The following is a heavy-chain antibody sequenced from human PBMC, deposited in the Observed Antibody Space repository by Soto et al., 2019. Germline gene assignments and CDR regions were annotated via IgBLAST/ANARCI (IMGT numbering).Heavy chain of an antibody. Sequence: PSETLSLTCAVSGGSINSGGYSWSWIRQPPGKGLEWIGYISHSGSTYSNPSLKSRVTISVDRSKNQFSLKLRTVTAADTAVYYCARDTITMVLEWGQGTLVTVSS. V-gene: IGHV4-30-2*01. CDR2: ISHSGST. CDR1: GGSINSGGYS. D-gene: IGHD3-10*01. CDR3: ARDTITMVLE. J-gene: IGHJ4*02.